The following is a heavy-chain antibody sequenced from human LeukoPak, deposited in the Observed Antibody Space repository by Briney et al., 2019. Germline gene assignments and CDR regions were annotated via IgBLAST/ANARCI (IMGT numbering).Heavy chain of an antibody. CDR1: GFTFGSYA. CDR2: ISGRGGST. Sequence: PGGSLRLSCAASGFTFGSYAMSWVRQAPWKGLEWVSSISGRGGSTYYADSVKGRFTISRDNSKNTLYLQMNSLRAEDTAVYYCAREDREAFDYWGQGTLVTVSS. J-gene: IGHJ4*02. V-gene: IGHV3-23*01. CDR3: AREDREAFDY. D-gene: IGHD2-15*01.